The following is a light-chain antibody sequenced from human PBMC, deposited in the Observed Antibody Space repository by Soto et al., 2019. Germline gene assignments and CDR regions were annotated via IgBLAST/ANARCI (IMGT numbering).Light chain of an antibody. CDR2: DDN. Sequence: YVLTQPPSVSAVTGQKVTISCSGSSSNIGGNSVSWYQQLPGTAPKLLIYDDNKRPSGIPDRFSGSKSGTSATLGITGFQTGDEADYYCGSWDSSLSAYVFGTGTKV. CDR3: GSWDSSLSAYV. V-gene: IGLV1-51*01. CDR1: SSNIGGNS. J-gene: IGLJ1*01.